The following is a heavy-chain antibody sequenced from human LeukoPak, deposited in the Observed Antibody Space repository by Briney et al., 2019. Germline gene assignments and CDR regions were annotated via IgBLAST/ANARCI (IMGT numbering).Heavy chain of an antibody. Sequence: PGGSLRLSCAASGFTFSSYAMSWVRQAPGKGLEWVSAISGSGGSTYYADSVKGRFTISRDNSKNTLSLQMNSLRAEDTALYYCAKELRQLGQKYNWFDPWGQGTLVTVSS. J-gene: IGHJ5*02. CDR1: GFTFSSYA. V-gene: IGHV3-23*01. CDR3: AKELRQLGQKYNWFDP. CDR2: ISGSGGST. D-gene: IGHD6-6*01.